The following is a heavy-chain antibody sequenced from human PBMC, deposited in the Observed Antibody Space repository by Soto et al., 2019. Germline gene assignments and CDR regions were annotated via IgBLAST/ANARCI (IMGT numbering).Heavy chain of an antibody. CDR3: ARGRDTIFGVVLSSRWFDP. V-gene: IGHV4-34*01. Sequence: QVQLQQWGAGLLKPSETLSLTCAVYGGSFSGYYWSWIRQPPGKGLEWIGEINHSGSTNYNPSLKSRVTISVDPAKNQFSLKLSSVTAEDTAVYSCARGRDTIFGVVLSSRWFDPWGQGTLVTVSS. CDR1: GGSFSGYY. D-gene: IGHD3-3*01. CDR2: INHSGST. J-gene: IGHJ5*02.